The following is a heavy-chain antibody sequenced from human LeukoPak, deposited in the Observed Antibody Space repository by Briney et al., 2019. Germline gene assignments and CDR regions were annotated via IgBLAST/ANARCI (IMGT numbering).Heavy chain of an antibody. CDR3: ARNDRGRPADY. D-gene: IGHD1-26*01. Sequence: PSETLSLTCNVSGGSISNSPYYWRWIRQPPGKGLEWIGSMHYSGTTYHNPSLRSRVTISVDTPKNQFSLRLISVTAADTAVYYCARNDRGRPADYWGQGTLVTVSS. J-gene: IGHJ4*02. CDR2: MHYSGTT. CDR1: GGSISNSPYY. V-gene: IGHV4-39*01.